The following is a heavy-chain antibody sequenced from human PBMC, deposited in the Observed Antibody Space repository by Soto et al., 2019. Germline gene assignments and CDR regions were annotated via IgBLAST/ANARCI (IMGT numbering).Heavy chain of an antibody. CDR1: GYSFINYW. CDR2: VYPGDSDT. V-gene: IGHV5-51*01. J-gene: IGHJ4*02. CDR3: ARVIVIAAENYYFDQ. D-gene: IGHD3-16*02. Sequence: PGESLKISCKTSGYSFINYWIGWVRQMPGKGLEWMGIVYPGDSDTRYSPSLQGQVTISADKSITTAYLQFSSLKASDTAMYYCARVIVIAAENYYFDQWGQGTLVTVSS.